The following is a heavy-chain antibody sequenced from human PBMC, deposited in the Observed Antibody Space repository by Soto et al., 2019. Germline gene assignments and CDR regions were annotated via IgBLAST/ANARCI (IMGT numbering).Heavy chain of an antibody. J-gene: IGHJ4*02. CDR1: GGAISSDGYY. CDR2: IYYSGST. CDR3: ARGGYYYAPDY. Sequence: QVQLQESVPGLVKPSQTLSLTCTVSGGAISSDGYYWSWIRQHPGKGLEWIGYIYYSGSTYYNPSLKSRVTISVDTSKKQFSLKLSSVTAADTAVYSCARGGYYYAPDYWGQGTLVTVSS. V-gene: IGHV4-31*03. D-gene: IGHD3-22*01.